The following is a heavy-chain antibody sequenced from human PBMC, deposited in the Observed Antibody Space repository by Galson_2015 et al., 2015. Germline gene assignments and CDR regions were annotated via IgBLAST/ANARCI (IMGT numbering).Heavy chain of an antibody. V-gene: IGHV3-30*01. CDR3: ARDLYGYRDAFDI. J-gene: IGHJ3*02. CDR1: GFTFSSYA. CDR2: ISYDGSNK. Sequence: SLRLSCAASGFTFSSYAMHWVRQAPGKGLEWVAVISYDGSNKYYADSVKGRFTISRDNSKNTLYLQMNSLRAEDTAVYYCARDLYGYRDAFDIWGQGTMVTVSS. D-gene: IGHD3-16*02.